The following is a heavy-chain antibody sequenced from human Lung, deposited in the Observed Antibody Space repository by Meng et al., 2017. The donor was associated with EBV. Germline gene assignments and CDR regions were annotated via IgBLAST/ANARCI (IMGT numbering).Heavy chain of an antibody. Sequence: SGPGLVKPSRTSSPTCTVSGGSISSSRHYWGWIRQPPGKGLEWIGSIYYSGSTYYNPSLRSRVTMSLDTSKNQFSLKLSSVTATDTAVYYCARHDGGYGDYFDHWGQGTLVTVSS. J-gene: IGHJ4*02. CDR2: IYYSGST. CDR3: ARHDGGYGDYFDH. D-gene: IGHD5-12*01. CDR1: GGSISSSRHY. V-gene: IGHV4-39*01.